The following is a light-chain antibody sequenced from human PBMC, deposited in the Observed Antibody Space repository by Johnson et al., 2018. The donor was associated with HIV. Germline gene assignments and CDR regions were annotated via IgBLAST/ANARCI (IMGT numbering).Light chain of an antibody. Sequence: PPSVSAAPGQKVTISCSGSSSNIGNNYVSWYQQLPGTAPKLLIYENNKRPSGIPDRFSGSKSGTSATLGITGLQTGDGADYYCGTWDSSMSADVFGTGTKVTVL. CDR2: ENN. J-gene: IGLJ1*01. CDR1: SSNIGNNY. V-gene: IGLV1-51*01. CDR3: GTWDSSMSADV.